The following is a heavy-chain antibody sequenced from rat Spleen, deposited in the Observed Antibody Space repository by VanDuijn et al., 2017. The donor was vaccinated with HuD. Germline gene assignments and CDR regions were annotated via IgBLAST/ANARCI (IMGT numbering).Heavy chain of an antibody. Sequence: EVQLVESGGGLVQPGGSMNLSCAASGFTFSSFPMAWVRQAPKKGLEWVAYISSGGGGIYYPDSVKGRFTISRDNAKSTLYLQMNSLRSEDTATYYCTRGDYGGYLAFDYWGQGVMVTVSS. CDR1: GFTFSSFP. CDR3: TRGDYGGYLAFDY. D-gene: IGHD1-11*01. CDR2: ISSGGGGI. J-gene: IGHJ2*01. V-gene: IGHV5-46*01.